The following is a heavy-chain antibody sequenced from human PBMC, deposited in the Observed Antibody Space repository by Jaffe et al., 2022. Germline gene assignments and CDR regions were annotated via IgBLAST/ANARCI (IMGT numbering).Heavy chain of an antibody. J-gene: IGHJ6*03. D-gene: IGHD3-10*01. Sequence: EVQLVESGGGLVQPGGSLRLSCAASGFTFSSYEMNWVRQAPGKGLEWVSYISSSGSTIYYADSVKGRFTISRDNAKNSLYLQMNSLRAEDTAVYYCARGIWFGEPTYYYYYYMDVWGKGTTVTVSS. CDR1: GFTFSSYE. CDR2: ISSSGSTI. V-gene: IGHV3-48*03. CDR3: ARGIWFGEPTYYYYYYMDV.